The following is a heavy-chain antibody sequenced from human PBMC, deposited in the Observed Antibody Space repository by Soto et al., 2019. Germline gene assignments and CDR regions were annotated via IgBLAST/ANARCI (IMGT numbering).Heavy chain of an antibody. J-gene: IGHJ5*02. D-gene: IGHD2-2*01. Sequence: SETLSLTCTVSGGSISSYYWSWIRQPPGKGLEWIGYIYYSGSTNYNPSLKSRVTISVDTSKNQFSLKLSSVTAADTAVYYCGRVGGYCSSTSCYYGKWFDPWGQGTLVTVS. V-gene: IGHV4-59*01. CDR3: GRVGGYCSSTSCYYGKWFDP. CDR2: IYYSGST. CDR1: GGSISSYY.